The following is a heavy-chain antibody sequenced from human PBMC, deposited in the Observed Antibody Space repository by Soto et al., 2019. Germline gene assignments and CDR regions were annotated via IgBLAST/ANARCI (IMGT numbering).Heavy chain of an antibody. J-gene: IGHJ4*02. CDR1: GFTFSSYS. D-gene: IGHD3-10*01. CDR2: ISSSSSYI. CDR3: ARDVNMVRGAPSFDY. Sequence: PGGSLRLSCAASGFTFSSYSMNWVRQAPGKGLEWVSSISSSSSYIYYADSVKGRFTISRDNAKNSLYLQMNSLRAGDTAVYYCARDVNMVRGAPSFDYWGQGTLVTVS. V-gene: IGHV3-21*01.